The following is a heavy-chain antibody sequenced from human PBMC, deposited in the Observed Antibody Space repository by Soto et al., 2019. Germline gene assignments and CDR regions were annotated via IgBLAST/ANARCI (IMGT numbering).Heavy chain of an antibody. J-gene: IGHJ4*02. CDR2: IIPFFGTS. CDR3: ARPVEMATISRSYLFY. D-gene: IGHD5-12*01. V-gene: IGHV1-69*01. Sequence: QVQLVQSGAEVKKPGSSVKVSCKASGGSFSSYAITWVRQAPGQGLEWMGGIIPFFGTSDYAQKFQGRVTITADESTSTAYLDLSSLRSEDTAVYYCARPVEMATISRSYLFYWGQGTLVTVSS. CDR1: GGSFSSYA.